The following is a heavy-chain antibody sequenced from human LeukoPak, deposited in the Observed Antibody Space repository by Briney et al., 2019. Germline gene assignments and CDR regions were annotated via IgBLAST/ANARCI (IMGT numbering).Heavy chain of an antibody. Sequence: SVKVSCKASGGTFSSYAISWVRQAPGQGLEWMGRIIPIFGIANYAQKFQGRVTITADKSTSTAYMELSSLRSEDTAVYYCASAPSVYDRSGYYPEFDYWGQGTLVTVSS. V-gene: IGHV1-69*04. CDR3: ASAPSVYDRSGYYPEFDY. J-gene: IGHJ4*02. CDR2: IIPIFGIA. D-gene: IGHD3-22*01. CDR1: GGTFSSYA.